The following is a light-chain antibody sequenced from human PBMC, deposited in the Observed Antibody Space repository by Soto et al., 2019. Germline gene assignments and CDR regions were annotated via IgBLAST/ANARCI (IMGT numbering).Light chain of an antibody. Sequence: IVMTHSPATLSVSPWQRSTISFSSSQSVSSNLAWYQQKPGQAPRLLIYGATTRATGIPARFSGSGSGTEFTLTISSLQSEDFAVYYCQQYNNWPLTFGGGTKVDI. J-gene: IGKJ4*01. CDR1: QSVSSN. CDR2: GAT. CDR3: QQYNNWPLT. V-gene: IGKV3-15*01.